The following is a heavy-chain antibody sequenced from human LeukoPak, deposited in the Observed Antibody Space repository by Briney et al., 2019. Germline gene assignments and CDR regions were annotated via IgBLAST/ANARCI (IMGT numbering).Heavy chain of an antibody. CDR3: ARQGCSGGSCYGDDAFDI. J-gene: IGHJ3*02. Sequence: PSETLSLTCTVSGGSISSYYWSWIRQPPGKGLDWIGYMYHSGSPNYNPSLKSRVTISVDRSKNQLSLKLSSVTAADTAVYYCARQGCSGGSCYGDDAFDIWGQGTMVTVSS. CDR1: GGSISSYY. D-gene: IGHD2-15*01. V-gene: IGHV4-59*08. CDR2: MYHSGSP.